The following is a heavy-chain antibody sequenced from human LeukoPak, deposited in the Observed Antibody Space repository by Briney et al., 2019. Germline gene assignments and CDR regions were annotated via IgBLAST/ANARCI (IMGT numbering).Heavy chain of an antibody. CDR1: GYTFTSDG. D-gene: IGHD5-24*01. V-gene: IGHV1-18*01. Sequence: ASVKVSCKASGYTFTSDGISWVRHAPGQGLEWMGWISAYNGNTNYAQKLQGRVTMTTDTSTSTAYMELRSLRSDDTALYYCASLFRDGYNSGGYYFDYWGQGTLVTVSS. CDR2: ISAYNGNT. CDR3: ASLFRDGYNSGGYYFDY. J-gene: IGHJ4*02.